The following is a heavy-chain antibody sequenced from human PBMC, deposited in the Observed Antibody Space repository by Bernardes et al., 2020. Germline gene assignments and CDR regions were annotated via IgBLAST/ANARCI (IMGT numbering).Heavy chain of an antibody. CDR1: GGSISSYY. Sequence: SETLSLTCTVSGGSISSYYWSWIRQPPGKGLEWIGYIYYSGSTNYNPSLKSRVTISVDTSKNQFSLKLSSVTAADTAVYYCARDLRYSSGYYGMDVWGQGTTVTVSS. CDR3: ARDLRYSSGYYGMDV. CDR2: IYYSGST. D-gene: IGHD6-19*01. V-gene: IGHV4-59*01. J-gene: IGHJ6*02.